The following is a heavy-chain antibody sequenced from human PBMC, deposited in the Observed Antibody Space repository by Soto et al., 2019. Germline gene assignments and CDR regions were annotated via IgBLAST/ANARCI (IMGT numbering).Heavy chain of an antibody. Sequence: PSETLSLTCTVSGGSISSGGYYWSWIRQHPGKGLEWIGYIYYSGSTYYNPSLKSRVTISVDTSKNQFSLKLSSVTAADTAVYYCARERSSGWLYNWFDPWGQGTLVTVSS. CDR3: ARERSSGWLYNWFDP. CDR1: GGSISSGGYY. V-gene: IGHV4-31*03. D-gene: IGHD6-19*01. J-gene: IGHJ5*02. CDR2: IYYSGST.